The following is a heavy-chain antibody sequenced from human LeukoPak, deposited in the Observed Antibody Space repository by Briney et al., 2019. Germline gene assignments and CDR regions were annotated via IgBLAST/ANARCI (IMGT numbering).Heavy chain of an antibody. CDR3: VRGERLGGDY. Sequence: PSETLSLTCSVSGVSISSYYWSWIRQSPGKGLEWIGYISYSGGANYNPSPKSRVIISLDTSKNQFSLQLSSVTAADTAVYYCVRGERLGGDYWGHGILVTVSS. D-gene: IGHD6-25*01. V-gene: IGHV4-59*01. J-gene: IGHJ4*01. CDR1: GVSISSYY. CDR2: ISYSGGA.